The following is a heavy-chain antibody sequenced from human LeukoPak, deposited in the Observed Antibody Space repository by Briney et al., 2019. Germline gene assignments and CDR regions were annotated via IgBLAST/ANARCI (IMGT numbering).Heavy chain of an antibody. D-gene: IGHD2-15*01. CDR1: GYSFSSYS. CDR2: ITAHSGNT. J-gene: IGHJ3*01. V-gene: IGHV1-18*01. CDR3: ARDPRVTVVAAAVAFGG. Sequence: ASVKISCKASGYSFSSYSISWVRHAPGQGLEWMGWITAHSGNTNYAHKLQGRVTITADKSTSTAYMELSSLRSEDTAVYYCARDPRVTVVAAAVAFGGWGQGTMVTVSS.